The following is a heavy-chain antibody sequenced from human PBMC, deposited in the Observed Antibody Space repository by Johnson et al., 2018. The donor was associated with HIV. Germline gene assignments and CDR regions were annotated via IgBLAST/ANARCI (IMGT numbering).Heavy chain of an antibody. CDR1: GFTFSSYA. Sequence: QVQLVESGGGVVQPGRSLRLSCAASGFTFSSYAMHWVRQAPGKGLEWVAVISYDGSNKYYADSVKGRFTISRDNSKNTLYLQMNSLRAEDTAVYYCARNGGTVTSDAFDIWGQGTMVTVSS. J-gene: IGHJ3*02. V-gene: IGHV3-30-3*01. CDR2: ISYDGSNK. CDR3: ARNGGTVTSDAFDI. D-gene: IGHD4-17*01.